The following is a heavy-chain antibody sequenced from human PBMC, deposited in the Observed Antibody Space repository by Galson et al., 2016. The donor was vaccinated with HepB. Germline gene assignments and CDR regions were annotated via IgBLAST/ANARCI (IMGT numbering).Heavy chain of an antibody. V-gene: IGHV3-23*01. CDR3: AKRHEYCPPVGCSVDY. Sequence: SLRLSCAASGFTFNNYGMTWVRQAPGKGLEVVSSISRSGDSRDYADSVKGRFTIFRDNSKNTLSLQMSSLRPDDTAVYYCAKRHEYCPPVGCSVDYWGQGTLVFVAS. J-gene: IGHJ4*02. D-gene: IGHD2/OR15-2a*01. CDR1: GFTFNNYG. CDR2: ISRSGDSR.